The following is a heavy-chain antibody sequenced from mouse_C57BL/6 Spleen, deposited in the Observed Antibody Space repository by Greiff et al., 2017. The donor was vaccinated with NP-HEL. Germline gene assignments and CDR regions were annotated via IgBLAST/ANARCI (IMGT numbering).Heavy chain of an antibody. CDR3: AREAYYGNVAWFAY. D-gene: IGHD2-10*01. Sequence: VKLVESGPGLVQPSQSLSITCTVSGFSLTSYGVHWVRQSPGKGLEWLGVIWSGGSTDYNAAFISRLSISKDNSKSQVFFKMNSLQADDTAIYYCAREAYYGNVAWFAYWGQGTLVTVSA. CDR2: IWSGGST. CDR1: GFSLTSYG. J-gene: IGHJ3*01. V-gene: IGHV2-2*01.